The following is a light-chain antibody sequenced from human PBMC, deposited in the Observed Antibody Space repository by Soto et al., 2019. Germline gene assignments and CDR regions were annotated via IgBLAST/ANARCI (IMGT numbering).Light chain of an antibody. CDR3: QSYDSSLVGV. J-gene: IGLJ1*01. CDR2: GNS. CDR1: SSNIGAGYD. V-gene: IGLV1-40*01. Sequence: VLTQPPSVSGAPGQRVTISCTGSSSNIGAGYDVHWYQQLPGTAPKLLIYGNSNRPSGVPDRFSGSKSGTSASLAITGLQAEDEADYYCQSYDSSLVGVFGTGTKLTVL.